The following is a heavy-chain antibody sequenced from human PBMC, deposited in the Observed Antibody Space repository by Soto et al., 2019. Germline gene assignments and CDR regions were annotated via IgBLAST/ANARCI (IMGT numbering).Heavy chain of an antibody. CDR3: VRDRSWSYES. CDR2: VRNRVRGYTT. Sequence: EVQLVESGGGLVQPGGSLRLSCAASGFAFSDYFIDWVRQAPGKGLEWVGRVRNRVRGYTTEYAASVKGRFTISRDDSKHSVYLQMNSLRTADTAVYYCVRDRSWSYESWGLGTLVTVS. V-gene: IGHV3-72*01. D-gene: IGHD1-26*01. CDR1: GFAFSDYF. J-gene: IGHJ5*02.